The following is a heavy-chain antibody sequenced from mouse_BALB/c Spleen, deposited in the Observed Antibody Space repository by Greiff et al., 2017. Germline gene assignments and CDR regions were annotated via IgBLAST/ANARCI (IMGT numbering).Heavy chain of an antibody. D-gene: IGHD1-1*02. CDR3: ARRWILYYAMDY. J-gene: IGHJ4*01. Sequence: EVHLVESGAGLVQPGGSRKLSCAASGFSFSSFGMHWVRQTPEKGLEWVAYISSGSSTTYYADTVKGRSTITRDNPTNTLFLQMTSLRSEDTAMYYCARRWILYYAMDYWGQGTSVTVSS. CDR2: ISSGSSTT. CDR1: GFSFSSFG. V-gene: IGHV5-17*02.